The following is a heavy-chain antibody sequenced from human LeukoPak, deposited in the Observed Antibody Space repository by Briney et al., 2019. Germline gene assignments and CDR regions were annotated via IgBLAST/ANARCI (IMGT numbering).Heavy chain of an antibody. V-gene: IGHV1-2*02. CDR2: INPIFGGT. CDR1: GYTFTDYY. CDR3: APLTGDEHYFDS. J-gene: IGHJ4*02. D-gene: IGHD7-27*01. Sequence: ASVKVSCKASGYTFTDYYIHWVRQAPGQGLEWLGWINPIFGGTNYAQKFQGRVTMTTDTSISTAYMELSRLRSDDTAVYYRAPLTGDEHYFDSWGQGTLVSVSS.